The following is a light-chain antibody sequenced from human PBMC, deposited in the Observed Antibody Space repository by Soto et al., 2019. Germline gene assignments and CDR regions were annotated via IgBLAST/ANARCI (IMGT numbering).Light chain of an antibody. CDR2: KAS. J-gene: IGKJ1*01. Sequence: IQMSQSPSTLSASIGDKDTITCRASQSISSWLAWYQQKPGKAPKLLIYKASSLESGVPSRFSGSGSGTEFTLTISSLQPDDFATYYCQHYNSYSEAFGQGTKVDI. CDR1: QSISSW. V-gene: IGKV1-5*03. CDR3: QHYNSYSEA.